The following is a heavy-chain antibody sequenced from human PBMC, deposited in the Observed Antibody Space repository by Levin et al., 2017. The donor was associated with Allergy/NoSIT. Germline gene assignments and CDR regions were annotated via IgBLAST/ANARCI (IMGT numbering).Heavy chain of an antibody. V-gene: IGHV3-74*01. CDR2: INTDGSSP. J-gene: IGHJ4*02. CDR1: GFTFTYW. Sequence: PGGSLRLSCAASGFTFTYWMHWVRQAPGKGLVWVARINTDGSSPTYADSVKGRFTISKDSAKNTLYLYLQMNNLRAEDTAVYYCARSDYFDYWGQGTLVTVSS. CDR3: ARSDYFDY.